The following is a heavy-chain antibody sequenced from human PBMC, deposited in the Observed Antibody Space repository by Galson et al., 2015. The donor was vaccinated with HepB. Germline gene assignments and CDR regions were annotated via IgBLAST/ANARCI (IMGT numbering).Heavy chain of an antibody. J-gene: IGHJ4*02. CDR1: GFTFGDYA. CDR3: TRGPLFVVVPAAYFDY. D-gene: IGHD2-2*01. V-gene: IGHV3-49*03. CDR2: IRSNAYGGTT. Sequence: SLRLSCAASGFTFGDYAMSWFRQAPGKGLEWVGFIRSNAYGGTTEYAASVKGRFTISRDDSKSIAYLQMNSLKTEDTAVYYCTRGPLFVVVPAAYFDYWGQGTLVTASS.